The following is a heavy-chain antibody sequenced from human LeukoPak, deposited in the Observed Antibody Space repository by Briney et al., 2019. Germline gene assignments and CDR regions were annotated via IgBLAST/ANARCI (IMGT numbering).Heavy chain of an antibody. Sequence: ASVKLSCTASGYTVTNYYMHWVRQAPGQGLEWMGMINPSISSRTYAQKFQGRVTVTSDTSTSTVYMEVRSLRSEDMAIYSCARSGMWFSTNDWGQGTLVTVSS. V-gene: IGHV1-46*01. CDR3: ARSGMWFSTND. CDR1: GYTVTNYY. J-gene: IGHJ4*02. D-gene: IGHD2-21*01. CDR2: INPSISSR.